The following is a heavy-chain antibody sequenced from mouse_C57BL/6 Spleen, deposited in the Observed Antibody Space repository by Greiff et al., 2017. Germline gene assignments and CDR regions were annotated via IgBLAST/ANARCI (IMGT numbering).Heavy chain of an antibody. CDR3: ARFPYYYGSSVNYFDY. J-gene: IGHJ2*01. D-gene: IGHD1-1*01. V-gene: IGHV1-55*01. Sequence: VQLQQPGAELVKPGASVKMSCKASGYTFTSYCITWVKQRPGQGLEWIGDIYPGSGSTNYNAKFKSKDTLTVDTSSSTAYLQLSSLTSEDSAVFYCARFPYYYGSSVNYFDYWGQGTTLTVSS. CDR2: IYPGSGST. CDR1: GYTFTSYC.